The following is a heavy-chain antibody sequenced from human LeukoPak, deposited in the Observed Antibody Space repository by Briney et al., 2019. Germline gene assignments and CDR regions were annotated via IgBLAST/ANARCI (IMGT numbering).Heavy chain of an antibody. CDR3: ATWGVSYDSSGYAFDY. D-gene: IGHD3-22*01. Sequence: ASVKVSCKASGYTFTSYAMHWVRQAPGQRLEWMGWINAGNGNTKYSQKFQGRVTMTEDTSTDTAYMELSSLRSEDTAVYYCATWGVSYDSSGYAFDYWGQGTLVTVSS. V-gene: IGHV1-3*01. CDR1: GYTFTSYA. J-gene: IGHJ4*02. CDR2: INAGNGNT.